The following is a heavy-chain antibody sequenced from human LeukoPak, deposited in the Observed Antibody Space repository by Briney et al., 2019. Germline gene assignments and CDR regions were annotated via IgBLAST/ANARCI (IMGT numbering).Heavy chain of an antibody. D-gene: IGHD3-22*01. V-gene: IGHV3-23*01. Sequence: GGSLRLSCAASGFTFSKYGMNWVRQAPGKGLEWVSGIGVGGTTYYADSVKGRFTISRDTSKNTLYLQMDSLRAEDTAVYYCAKAQGYYDCWGQGTLVTVSS. CDR3: AKAQGYYDC. J-gene: IGHJ4*02. CDR1: GFTFSKYG. CDR2: IGVGGTT.